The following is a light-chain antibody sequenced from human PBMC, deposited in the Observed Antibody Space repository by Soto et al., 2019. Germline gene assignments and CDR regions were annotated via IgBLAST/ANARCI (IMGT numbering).Light chain of an antibody. CDR1: SSSIGAGYG. CDR3: QSYDSSLHVV. CDR2: ADN. V-gene: IGLV1-40*01. J-gene: IGLJ2*01. Sequence: QSVLTQPPSVSGAPGQRVTISCTGSSSSIGAGYGVHWYQQFPGTAPRLLIYADNNRPSGVPERFSGSKSGSSASLAITGPLAEDGADYYCQSYDSSLHVVFGGGTKVTVL.